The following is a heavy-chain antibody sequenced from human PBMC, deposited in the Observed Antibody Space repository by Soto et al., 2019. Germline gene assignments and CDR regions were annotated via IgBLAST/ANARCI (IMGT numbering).Heavy chain of an antibody. CDR2: IYYSGST. Sequence: QLQLQESGPGLVKPSETLSLTCTVSGGSISSSSYYWGWIRQPPGKGLEWIGSIYYSGSTYYNPSLKSRVTITVDTSKHQFSLKLSSVTAADTAVYYCATAQHDYGDYGDYYGMDVWGQGTTVTVSS. D-gene: IGHD4-17*01. CDR3: ATAQHDYGDYGDYYGMDV. CDR1: GGSISSSSYY. V-gene: IGHV4-39*01. J-gene: IGHJ6*02.